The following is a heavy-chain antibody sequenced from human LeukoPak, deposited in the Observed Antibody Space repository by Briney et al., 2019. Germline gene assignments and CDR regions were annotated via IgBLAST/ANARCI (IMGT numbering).Heavy chain of an antibody. V-gene: IGHV1-2*02. D-gene: IGHD1-26*01. J-gene: IGHJ3*02. CDR2: INPNSGDT. CDR1: GYTFTGYY. CDR3: ARDHTGSYWGAFDI. Sequence: GASVKVSCKASGYTFTGYYMHWVREAPGQGLEWMGWINPNSGDTNYAQKFQGRVTMTRDTSISTAYMELSRLRSDDTAVYYCARDHTGSYWGAFDIWGQGTMVTVSS.